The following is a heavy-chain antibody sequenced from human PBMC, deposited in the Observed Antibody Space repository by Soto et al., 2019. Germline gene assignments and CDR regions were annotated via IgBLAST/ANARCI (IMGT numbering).Heavy chain of an antibody. CDR3: ARDSSSLLNYFQH. CDR1: GLTFSSYA. D-gene: IGHD6-6*01. V-gene: IGHV3-30-3*01. Sequence: GGSLRLSCAASGLTFSSYAMHWVRQAPGKGLEWVAVISHDGSNKYYADSVKGRFTISRDNSKNTLYLQMDSLRAEDTAVYYCARDSSSLLNYFQHWGHGTLVTVSS. J-gene: IGHJ1*01. CDR2: ISHDGSNK.